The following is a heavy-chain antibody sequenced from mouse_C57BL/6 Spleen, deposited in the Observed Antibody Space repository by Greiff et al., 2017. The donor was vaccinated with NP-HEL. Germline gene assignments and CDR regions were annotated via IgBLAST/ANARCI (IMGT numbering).Heavy chain of an antibody. CDR3: AKESTMVTTGGFAY. CDR1: GFTFSDYG. Sequence: EVQLVESGGGLVKPGGSLKLSCAASGFTFSDYGMHWVRQAPEKGLEWVAYISSGSSTIYYADTVKGRFTISRDNAKNTLFLQMTSLRSEDTAMYYCAKESTMVTTGGFAYWGQGTLVTVSA. D-gene: IGHD2-2*01. V-gene: IGHV5-17*01. J-gene: IGHJ3*01. CDR2: ISSGSSTI.